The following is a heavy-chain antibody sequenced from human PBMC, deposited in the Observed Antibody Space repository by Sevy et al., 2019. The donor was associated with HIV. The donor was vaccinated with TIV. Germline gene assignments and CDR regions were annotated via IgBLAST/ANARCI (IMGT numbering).Heavy chain of an antibody. CDR1: GFSFNTHA. D-gene: IGHD6-19*01. J-gene: IGHJ4*02. Sequence: GGSLRLSCAASGFSFNTHAMHRVRQAPGKGLDWVALISYDGSAKYYADAMKGRFTVSRDDSKNTLYLQMNSLRPEDSAVYYCAREGGHTSAWTPGKYWGQGTQFTVSS. CDR2: ISYDGSAK. CDR3: AREGGHTSAWTPGKY. V-gene: IGHV3-30-3*01.